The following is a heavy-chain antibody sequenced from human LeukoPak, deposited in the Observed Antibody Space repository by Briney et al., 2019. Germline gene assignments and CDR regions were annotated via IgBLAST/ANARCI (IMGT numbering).Heavy chain of an antibody. CDR2: IYYSGST. Sequence: SETLSLTCAVSGGSISSGGYSWSWIRQPPGKGLEWIGYIYYSGSTNYNPSLKSRVTIPVDTSKNQFSLKLSSVTAADTAVYYCARVGAMYYYGSGPHWFDPWGQGTLVTVSS. J-gene: IGHJ5*02. CDR1: GGSISSGGYS. V-gene: IGHV4-61*08. D-gene: IGHD3-10*01. CDR3: ARVGAMYYYGSGPHWFDP.